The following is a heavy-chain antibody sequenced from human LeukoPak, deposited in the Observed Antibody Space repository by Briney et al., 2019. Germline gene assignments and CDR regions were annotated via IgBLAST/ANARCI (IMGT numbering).Heavy chain of an antibody. CDR1: GGSISSYY. V-gene: IGHV4-59*01. Sequence: PSETLSLTCTVSGGSISSYYWSWIRQPPGKGLEWIGHIYYSGSTNYNPSLKSRVTISVDTSKNQFSLKLSSVTAADTAVYYCARGYYDILTGYTNWFDPWGQGTLVTVSS. CDR2: IYYSGST. D-gene: IGHD3-9*01. CDR3: ARGYYDILTGYTNWFDP. J-gene: IGHJ5*02.